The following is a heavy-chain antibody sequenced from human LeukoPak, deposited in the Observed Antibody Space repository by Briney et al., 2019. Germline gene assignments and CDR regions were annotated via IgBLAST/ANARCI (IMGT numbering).Heavy chain of an antibody. V-gene: IGHV3-33*01. Sequence: PGGSLRLFCAASGFTFSSYGMHWVRQAPGKGLEWVAVIWYDGSNKYYADSVKGRFTISRDNSKNTLYLQMNSLRAEETAVYYCARVQEILWFGELLERGAFDIWGQGTMVTVSS. CDR2: IWYDGSNK. CDR3: ARVQEILWFGELLERGAFDI. CDR1: GFTFSSYG. J-gene: IGHJ3*02. D-gene: IGHD3-10*01.